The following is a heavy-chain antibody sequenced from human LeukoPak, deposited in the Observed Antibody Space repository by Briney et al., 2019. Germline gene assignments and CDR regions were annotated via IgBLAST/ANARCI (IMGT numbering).Heavy chain of an antibody. V-gene: IGHV4-39*01. D-gene: IGHD3-22*01. J-gene: IGHJ4*02. CDR2: IYYSGST. CDR3: ARGRFTYSYDTTGYFLDY. Sequence: PSETLSLTCTVSGGSISSSSYYWGWIRQPPGKGLEWIGSIYYSGSTYYNPSLKSRVTISVDTSKNQFSLKLSSVTAADTAVYYCARGRFTYSYDTTGYFLDYWGQGALVTVSS. CDR1: GGSISSSSYY.